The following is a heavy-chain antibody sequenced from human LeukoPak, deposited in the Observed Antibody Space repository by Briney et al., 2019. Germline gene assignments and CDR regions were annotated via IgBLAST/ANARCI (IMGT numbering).Heavy chain of an antibody. J-gene: IGHJ4*02. D-gene: IGHD2-15*01. CDR1: GFTLSTYS. CDR2: ISSSSSSYI. Sequence: PGGSLRLSRAASGFTLSTYSMNWVRQAPGEGLEWVSCISSSSSSYIYYADSLKGRFTISRDNAKNSLYLQMNSLRAEDTAVYYCARCSGGGCYYSDDNWGQGTLVTVSS. V-gene: IGHV3-21*01. CDR3: ARCSGGGCYYSDDN.